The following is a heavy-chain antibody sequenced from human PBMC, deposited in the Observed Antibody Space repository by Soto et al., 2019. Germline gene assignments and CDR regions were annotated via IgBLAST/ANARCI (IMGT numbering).Heavy chain of an antibody. V-gene: IGHV1-2*02. J-gene: IGHJ4*02. CDR3: ARPPGYISDWYYFDL. CDR2: ISPRSGGT. Sequence: ASVKVSCKASGYTFIDYYMHWVREAPGQGFEWMGRISPRSGGTNYAQKFQGRVTMTWDTSLNTAYMELSSLISEDTAVYYCARPPGYISDWYYFDLWGQGTLVTVSS. CDR1: GYTFIDYY. D-gene: IGHD3-9*01.